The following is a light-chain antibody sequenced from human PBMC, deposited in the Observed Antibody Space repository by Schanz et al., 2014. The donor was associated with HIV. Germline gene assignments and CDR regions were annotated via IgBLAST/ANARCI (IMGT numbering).Light chain of an antibody. CDR3: QQYGDSPPYT. V-gene: IGKV3-20*01. CDR2: ATS. CDR1: QRLSSSY. J-gene: IGKJ2*01. Sequence: EIVLTQSPGSLSLSPGGRATLSCGASQRLSSSYLAWYQQKRDQPPRLVIYATSTRAAGIPDRFSGTGSGTDFTLTISRLEPEDFAVYFCQQYGDSPPYTFGQGTKLEIK.